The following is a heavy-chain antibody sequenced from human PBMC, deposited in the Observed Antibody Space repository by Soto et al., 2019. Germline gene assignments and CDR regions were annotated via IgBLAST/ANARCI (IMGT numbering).Heavy chain of an antibody. CDR3: AKDRGYSYGHALYYYYGMDV. D-gene: IGHD5-18*01. V-gene: IGHV3-30*18. CDR1: GFTFSSYG. J-gene: IGHJ6*02. Sequence: QVQLVESGGGVVQPGRSLRLSCAASGFTFSSYGMHWVRQAPGKGLEWVAVISYDGSNKYYADSVKGRFTISRDNSRNMLYLQMNSLRAEDTDVYYCAKDRGYSYGHALYYYYGMDVWGQGTTVTVSS. CDR2: ISYDGSNK.